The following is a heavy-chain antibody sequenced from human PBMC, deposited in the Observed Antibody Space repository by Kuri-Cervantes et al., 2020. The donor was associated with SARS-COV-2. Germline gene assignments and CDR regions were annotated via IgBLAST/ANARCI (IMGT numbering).Heavy chain of an antibody. D-gene: IGHD3-22*01. CDR1: GYSFTSYC. J-gene: IGHJ6*02. CDR3: ARDIFLKPSYETSGYYYGGYYYGMDV. CDR2: ISAYNGNT. V-gene: IGHV1-18*01. Sequence: ASVKVSCKASGYSFTSYCISWVRQAPGRGLEWMGWISAYNGNTNYAQKVQGRVTMTTDTSTSTVYMELRSLRSDDAAVYYCARDIFLKPSYETSGYYYGGYYYGMDVWGQGTTVTVSS.